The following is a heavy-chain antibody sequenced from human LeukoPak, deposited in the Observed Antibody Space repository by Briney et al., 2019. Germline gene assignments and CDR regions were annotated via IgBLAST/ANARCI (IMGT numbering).Heavy chain of an antibody. V-gene: IGHV4-34*01. J-gene: IGHJ4*02. CDR3: ARGRYFEF. CDR2: INHSGST. Sequence: GSLRLSCAASGFTVSSNYMSWVRQAPGKGLEWIGEINHSGSTNYNPSLKSRVTISVDTSKNQFSLKLSSVTAADTAVYYCARGRYFEFWGQGTLVTVSS. CDR1: GFTVSSNY.